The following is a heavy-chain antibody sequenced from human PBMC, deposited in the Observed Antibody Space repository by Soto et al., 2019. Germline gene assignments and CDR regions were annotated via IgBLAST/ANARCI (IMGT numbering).Heavy chain of an antibody. Sequence: QVQLVQSGAEVKELGSSAKVSCKTSGGTFTTSSFVWVRQGPGQGLEWMGGIIPIFSKTNFAPKFQGRVTFTADESTRTVYMELSSLRSEDTAIYYCATDVVRSTGGDSWGQGTLVTVSS. CDR2: IIPIFSKT. CDR1: GGTFTTSS. CDR3: ATDVVRSTGGDS. D-gene: IGHD7-27*01. J-gene: IGHJ4*02. V-gene: IGHV1-69*01.